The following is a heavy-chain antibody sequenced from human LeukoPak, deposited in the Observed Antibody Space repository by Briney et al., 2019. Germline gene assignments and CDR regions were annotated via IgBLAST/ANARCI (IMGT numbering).Heavy chain of an antibody. CDR1: GYTFTSYA. Sequence: ASVKVSCKASGYTFTSYAMNWVRQAPGQGLEWMGWINTNTGNPTYAQGFTGRFVFSLDTSVSTAYLQISSLKAEDTAVYYCARLELSPDFWSGYYNYYYMDVWGKGTTVTVSS. D-gene: IGHD3-3*01. J-gene: IGHJ6*03. V-gene: IGHV7-4-1*02. CDR2: INTNTGNP. CDR3: ARLELSPDFWSGYYNYYYMDV.